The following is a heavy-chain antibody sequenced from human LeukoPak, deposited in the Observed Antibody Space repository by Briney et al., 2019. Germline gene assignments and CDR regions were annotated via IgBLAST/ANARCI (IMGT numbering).Heavy chain of an antibody. J-gene: IGHJ6*03. V-gene: IGHV4-61*02. D-gene: IGHD5-12*01. Sequence: SETLSLTCTVSGGSIRRSTYYWGWIRQPPGKGLEWIGRIYTSGSTNYNPSLKSRVTISVDTSKNQFSLKLSSVTAADTAVYYCARVIGGYDSSYYYYYYMDVWGKGTTVTISS. CDR3: ARVIGGYDSSYYYYYYMDV. CDR2: IYTSGST. CDR1: GGSIRRSTYY.